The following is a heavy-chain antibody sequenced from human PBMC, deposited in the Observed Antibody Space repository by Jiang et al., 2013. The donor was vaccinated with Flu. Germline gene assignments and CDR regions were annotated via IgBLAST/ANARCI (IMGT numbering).Heavy chain of an antibody. V-gene: IGHV3-30*01. CDR3: ARDQGPHDGNHTIFGVGYYYYGMDV. Sequence: ISYDGSNKYYADSVKGRFTISRDNSKNTLYLQMNSLRAEDTAVYYCARDQGPHDGNHTIFGVGYYYYGMDVWGKGTTVTVSS. J-gene: IGHJ6*04. CDR2: ISYDGSNK. D-gene: IGHD3-3*01.